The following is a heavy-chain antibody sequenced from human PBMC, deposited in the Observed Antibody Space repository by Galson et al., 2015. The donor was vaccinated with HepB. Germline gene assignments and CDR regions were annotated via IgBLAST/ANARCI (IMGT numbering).Heavy chain of an antibody. CDR3: ARDRGDY. CDR1: GFTFSSYA. J-gene: IGHJ4*02. Sequence: SLRLSCAASGFTFSSYAMHWVRQAPGKGLEWVAVISYDGSNKYYADSVKGRFTISRDNSKNTLYLRMNSLRAEDTAVYYCARDRGDYWGQGTLVTVSS. D-gene: IGHD3-10*01. CDR2: ISYDGSNK. V-gene: IGHV3-30-3*01.